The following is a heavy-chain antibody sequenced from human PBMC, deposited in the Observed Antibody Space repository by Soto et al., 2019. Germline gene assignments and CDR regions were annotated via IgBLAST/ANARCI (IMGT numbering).Heavy chain of an antibody. V-gene: IGHV3-33*01. CDR3: ARDPSHGSGSYLDY. CDR1: GFTFSDYG. CDR2: IWFDGSNK. J-gene: IGHJ4*02. D-gene: IGHD3-10*01. Sequence: GGSLSLSCAASGFTFSDYGMHWVRQAPGKGLEWVAVIWFDGSNKYYADSVKGRFTLSRDNSKNTLYLQMNGPRAEDTAVFYCARDPSHGSGSYLDYWGQGTLVTVSS.